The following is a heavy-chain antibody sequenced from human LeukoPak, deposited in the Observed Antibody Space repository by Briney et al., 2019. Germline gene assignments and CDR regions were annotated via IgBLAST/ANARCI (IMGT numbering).Heavy chain of an antibody. CDR2: LYTSAST. V-gene: IGHV4-4*07. CDR1: GGAISSYS. J-gene: IGHJ4*02. Sequence: PSETLSLTCTVSGGAISSYSWSWIRQPAGKGLEWIGRLYTSASTNHNPSLKSRVTMSVDTSKNQFSLKLSSVTAADTAVYYCARDYCSSSSCFNFDYWGQGTLVTVSS. D-gene: IGHD2-2*01. CDR3: ARDYCSSSSCFNFDY.